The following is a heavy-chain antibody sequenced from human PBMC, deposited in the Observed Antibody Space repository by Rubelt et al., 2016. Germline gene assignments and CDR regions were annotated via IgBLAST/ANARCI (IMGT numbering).Heavy chain of an antibody. J-gene: IGHJ4*02. Sequence: MHWVRQAPGQRLEWMGWINAGNGNTKYSQKFQGRVTITRDTSASTAYMELSSLRSEDTAVYYCASERRVGATVDYWGQGTLVTVSS. CDR2: INAGNGNT. CDR3: ASERRVGATVDY. D-gene: IGHD1-26*01. V-gene: IGHV1-3*01.